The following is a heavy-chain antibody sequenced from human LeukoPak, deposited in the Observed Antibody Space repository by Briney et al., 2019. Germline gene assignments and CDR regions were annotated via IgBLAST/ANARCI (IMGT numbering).Heavy chain of an antibody. J-gene: IGHJ4*02. Sequence: GGSLRLSCAASGFTVSTNYMSWVRQAPGKGLEWVATINQDGSDQYYVASVRGRFTISRDNAKNSLDLQMNSLRAEDTAVYYCARDYSSGRDFWGQGTLVTVSS. CDR3: ARDYSSGRDF. D-gene: IGHD3-22*01. V-gene: IGHV3-7*04. CDR1: GFTVSTNY. CDR2: INQDGSDQ.